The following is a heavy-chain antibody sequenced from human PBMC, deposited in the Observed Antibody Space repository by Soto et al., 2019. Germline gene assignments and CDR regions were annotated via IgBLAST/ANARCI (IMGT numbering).Heavy chain of an antibody. Sequence: PGESLKISCKGSGYSFTSYWISWVRQMPEKGLEWIARIDPSDSYTNYSPSFQGHVAISADKSISTAFLQWSSLKASDTAIYYCAKSPRMAVPGTSDYWGQGTLVTVSS. CDR2: IDPSDSYT. J-gene: IGHJ4*02. D-gene: IGHD6-13*01. V-gene: IGHV5-10-1*01. CDR3: AKSPRMAVPGTSDY. CDR1: GYSFTSYW.